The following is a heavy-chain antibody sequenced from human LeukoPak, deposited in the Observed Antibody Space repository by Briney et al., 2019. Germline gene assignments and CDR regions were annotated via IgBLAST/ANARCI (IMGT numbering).Heavy chain of an antibody. CDR1: GDSITTHNYY. V-gene: IGHV4-39*07. Sequence: SETLSLTCVVSGDSITTHNYYWGWIRQSPGTGLEWIGNIYYSGSTYYNPSLKSRVTISVDTSKNQFSLELTSVTAADTAVYFCARDRRFLGWLSAFDYWGQGTLVTVSS. CDR3: ARDRRFLGWLSAFDY. CDR2: IYYSGST. J-gene: IGHJ4*02. D-gene: IGHD3-3*01.